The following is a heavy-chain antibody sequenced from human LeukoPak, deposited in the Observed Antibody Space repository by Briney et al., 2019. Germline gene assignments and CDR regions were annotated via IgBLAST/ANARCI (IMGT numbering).Heavy chain of an antibody. D-gene: IGHD5-18*01. CDR2: ISWNSGDI. CDR1: GFTFDDCA. CDR3: VKVAGYSYGYFDY. Sequence: PGGSLRLSCAASGFTFDDCAMHWVRQAPGKGLEWVSGISWNSGDIGYADSVKGRFTISRDNAKNSLYLQMNSLRTEDTALYYCVKVAGYSYGYFDYWGQGTLVTVSS. J-gene: IGHJ4*02. V-gene: IGHV3-9*01.